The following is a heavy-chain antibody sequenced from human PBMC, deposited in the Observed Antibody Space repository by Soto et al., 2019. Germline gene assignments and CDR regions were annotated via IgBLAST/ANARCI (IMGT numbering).Heavy chain of an antibody. CDR3: TRHLADN. D-gene: IGHD3-3*02. CDR1: GGTFSGSA. V-gene: IGHV3-73*01. J-gene: IGHJ4*02. Sequence: GGSLRLCWAASGGTFSGSAMHWVRQASGKGLEWVGRIRSKANSYATAYDASVKGRFTISRDDSKNTAYLQMDSLNIEATAVHSCTRHLADNSAQGTLLTVSS. CDR2: IRSKANSYAT.